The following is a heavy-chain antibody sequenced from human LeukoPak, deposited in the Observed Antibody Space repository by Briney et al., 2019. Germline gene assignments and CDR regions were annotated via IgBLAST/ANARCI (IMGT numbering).Heavy chain of an antibody. J-gene: IGHJ6*03. D-gene: IGHD3-10*01. CDR2: IKHSGST. CDR3: ARRNGYYGSGSYYYYYYYMDV. CDR1: GGSFSGHY. Sequence: PSETLSLTCAIYGGSFSGHYWSWIRQPPGKGLEWIGEIKHSGSTNYNPSLKSRVTISVDTSKNQFSLKLSSVTAADTAVYYCARRNGYYGSGSYYYYYYYMDVWGKGTTVTISS. V-gene: IGHV4-34*01.